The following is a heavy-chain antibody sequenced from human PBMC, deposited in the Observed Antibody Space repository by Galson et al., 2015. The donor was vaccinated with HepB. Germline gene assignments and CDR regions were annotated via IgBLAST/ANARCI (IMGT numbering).Heavy chain of an antibody. CDR2: ISGSGGST. V-gene: IGHV3-23*01. CDR1: GFTFSSYA. J-gene: IGHJ4*02. D-gene: IGHD2-15*01. Sequence: SLRLSCAASGFTFSSYAMSWVRQAPGKGRERVSAISGSGGSTYYADSVKGRFTISRDNSKNTLYLQMNSLGAEDTAVYYCAKDLSGYCSGGSCLTSDYWGQGTLVTVSS. CDR3: AKDLSGYCSGGSCLTSDY.